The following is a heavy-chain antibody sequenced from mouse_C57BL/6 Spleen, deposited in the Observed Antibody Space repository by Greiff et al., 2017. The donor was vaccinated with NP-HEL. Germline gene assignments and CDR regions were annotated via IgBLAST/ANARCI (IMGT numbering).Heavy chain of an antibody. CDR3: TGSNYEEEFAY. D-gene: IGHD2-5*01. CDR2: ISSGGDYI. CDR1: GFTFSSYA. V-gene: IGHV5-9-1*02. Sequence: EVKLMESGEGLVKPGGSLKLSCAASGFTFSSYAMSWVRQTPEKRLEWVAYISSGGDYIYYADTVKGRFTISRDTAWNTLSLQMSSLKSEDTAMYYCTGSNYEEEFAYWGQGTLVTVSA. J-gene: IGHJ3*01.